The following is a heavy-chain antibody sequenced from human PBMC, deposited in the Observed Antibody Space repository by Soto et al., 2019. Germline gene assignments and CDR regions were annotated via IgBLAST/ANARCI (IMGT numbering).Heavy chain of an antibody. V-gene: IGHV3-23*01. Sequence: EVQLLESGGGLEQPGGSLRLSCAASGFTFSDYAMSWVRQAPGKGLEWVTTITGSSSNLSYTDSLKGRCAISRDNSRNILFLQMNSLTAEDTAGYYCSKGGAVYGLLTHDYWGQGTLVTVSS. CDR2: ITGSSSNL. CDR3: SKGGAVYGLLTHDY. D-gene: IGHD3-9*01. J-gene: IGHJ4*02. CDR1: GFTFSDYA.